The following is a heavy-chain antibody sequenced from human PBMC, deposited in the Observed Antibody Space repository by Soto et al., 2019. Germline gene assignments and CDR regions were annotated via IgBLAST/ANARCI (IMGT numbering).Heavy chain of an antibody. CDR3: ARGRVLRYFDWLLSTSYFDY. CDR1: GGSISSGGYS. CDR2: IYHSGST. Sequence: SETLSLTCAVSGGSISSGGYSWSWIRQPPGKGLEWIGYIYHSGSTYYNPSLKSRVTISVDRSKNQFSLKLSPVTAADTAVYYCARGRVLRYFDWLLSTSYFDYWGQGTLVTVSS. J-gene: IGHJ4*02. D-gene: IGHD3-9*01. V-gene: IGHV4-30-2*01.